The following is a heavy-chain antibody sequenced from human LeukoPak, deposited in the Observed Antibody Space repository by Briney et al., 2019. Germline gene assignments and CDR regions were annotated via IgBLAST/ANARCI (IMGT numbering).Heavy chain of an antibody. CDR1: GFTFSRYS. V-gene: IGHV3-21*01. D-gene: IGHD4-17*01. CDR3: ARVKDGDYVGAFDI. Sequence: GGSLRLSCAASGFTFSRYSMNWVRQAPGKGLEWVSSISTSSSYIYYADSVKGRFTISRDNAKNSLYLQMNSLRAEDTAVYYCARVKDGDYVGAFDIWGQGTMVTVSS. J-gene: IGHJ3*02. CDR2: ISTSSSYI.